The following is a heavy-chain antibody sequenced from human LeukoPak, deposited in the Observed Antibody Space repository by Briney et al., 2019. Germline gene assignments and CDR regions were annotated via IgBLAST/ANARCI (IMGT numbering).Heavy chain of an antibody. CDR2: ISWDGGST. V-gene: IGHV3-43*01. CDR3: AKGGLGSWSTNLYYFDY. CDR1: GFTFDDYT. J-gene: IGHJ4*02. Sequence: GGSLRLSCAAPGFTFDDYTMHWVRQAPGKGLEWVSLISWDGGSTYYADSVKGRFTISRDNSKNSLYLQMNSLRTEDTALYYCAKGGLGSWSTNLYYFDYWGQGTLVTVSS. D-gene: IGHD6-13*01.